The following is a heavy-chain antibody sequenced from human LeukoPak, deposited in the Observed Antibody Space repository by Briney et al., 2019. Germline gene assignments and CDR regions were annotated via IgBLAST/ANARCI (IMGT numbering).Heavy chain of an antibody. Sequence: ASVKVSCKASGYTFTNYDINWVRQATGQGLEWMGWMNPKSGNTGYAQKFQGRVTLTRNTSISTAYMELSSLRSEDTAVYYCARGRYRSADSCYGDFQHWGQGTLVTVSS. CDR3: ARGRYRSADSCYGDFQH. J-gene: IGHJ1*01. V-gene: IGHV1-8*01. CDR1: GYTFTNYD. CDR2: MNPKSGNT. D-gene: IGHD2-15*01.